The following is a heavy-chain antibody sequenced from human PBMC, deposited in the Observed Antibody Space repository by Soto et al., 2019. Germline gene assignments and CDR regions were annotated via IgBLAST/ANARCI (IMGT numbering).Heavy chain of an antibody. J-gene: IGHJ4*02. CDR2: IYPGDSHT. V-gene: IGHV5-51*01. CDR1: GYSFANYW. D-gene: IGHD5-12*01. Sequence: PGESLKISCKASGYSFANYWIAWVRQMPGKGLEWMGIIYPGDSHTRDSPSFQGQVTISADTSTNTAYLQWSSLKASDTAMYYCARGGDIAPRPFDCWGQGTLVTVSS. CDR3: ARGGDIAPRPFDC.